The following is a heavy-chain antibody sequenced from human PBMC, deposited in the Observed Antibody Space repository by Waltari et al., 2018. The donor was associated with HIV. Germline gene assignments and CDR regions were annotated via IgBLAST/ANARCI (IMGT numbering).Heavy chain of an antibody. CDR1: GYSISSGYY. V-gene: IGHV4-38-2*02. CDR3: ARDELYYYDSSGYAFDI. J-gene: IGHJ3*02. D-gene: IGHD3-22*01. CDR2: IYHSGST. Sequence: QVQLQESGPGLVKPSETLSLTCTVSGYSISSGYYWGWIRQPPGKGLEWIGSIYHSGSTYYNPSLKSRVTISVDTSKNQFSLKLSSVTAADTAVYYCARDELYYYDSSGYAFDIWGQGTMVTVSS.